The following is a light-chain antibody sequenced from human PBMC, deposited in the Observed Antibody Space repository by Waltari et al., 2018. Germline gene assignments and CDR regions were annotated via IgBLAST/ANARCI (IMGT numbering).Light chain of an antibody. CDR3: QQFNTYPIP. V-gene: IGKV1-5*03. J-gene: IGKJ3*01. CDR1: HSISTW. Sequence: DIQMTQSPSTLSVTVGDRVTITCRASHSISTWLAWYQQKPGKAPKLLIYEASSLENGVPSRFSGSGSGTEFTLTISSLQPDDFATHYCQQFNTYPIPFGRGTKVDIK. CDR2: EAS.